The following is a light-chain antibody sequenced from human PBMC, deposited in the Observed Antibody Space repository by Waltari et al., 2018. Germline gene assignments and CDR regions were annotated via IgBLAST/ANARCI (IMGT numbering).Light chain of an antibody. J-gene: IGLJ3*02. CDR1: SSNIGNNY. V-gene: IGLV1-51*01. CDR3: GTWDSSLSAV. CDR2: DNN. Sequence: QSVLTQPPSVSAAPGQTVTISCSGSSSNIGNNYVSWYQQLPGTAPKLLIYDNNKRPSGIPDRFSGSKSGTPATRGITGLQTGDEADYYCGTWDSSLSAVFGGGTKLTVL.